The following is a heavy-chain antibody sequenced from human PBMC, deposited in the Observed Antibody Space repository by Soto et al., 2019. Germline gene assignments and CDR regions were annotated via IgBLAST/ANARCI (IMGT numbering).Heavy chain of an antibody. J-gene: IGHJ4*02. Sequence: QVQLQESGPGLVKPSQTLSLTCTVSGGSISSGGYYWSWIRQHPGKGLEWIGYIYYSGSTYYNPSLRSRVTISVETSKNQFSLKLSSVTAADTAVYYCARVTMVRGVGARDYWGQGTLVTVSS. CDR1: GGSISSGGYY. V-gene: IGHV4-31*03. CDR2: IYYSGST. CDR3: ARVTMVRGVGARDY. D-gene: IGHD3-10*01.